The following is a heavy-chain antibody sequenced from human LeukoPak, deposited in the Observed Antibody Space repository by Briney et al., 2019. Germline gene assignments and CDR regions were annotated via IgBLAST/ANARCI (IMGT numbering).Heavy chain of an antibody. J-gene: IGHJ4*02. D-gene: IGHD1-26*01. V-gene: IGHV1-18*01. CDR2: ISGYNGDS. CDR3: AREGGSYLLREGPSDY. Sequence: ASVTVSCKASGYTFTSYGISWVRQAPGQGLEWMGWISGYNGDSNAAQKFQGRVTMTKDTSTSTAFMELRSLRSDDTAVYYCAREGGSYLLREGPSDYWGQGTLVTVSS. CDR1: GYTFTSYG.